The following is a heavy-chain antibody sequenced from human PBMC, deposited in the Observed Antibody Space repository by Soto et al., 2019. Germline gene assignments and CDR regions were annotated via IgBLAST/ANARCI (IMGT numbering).Heavy chain of an antibody. V-gene: IGHV4-4*02. Sequence: QVQLQESGPGLVKPSGTLSLTCAVSGGSISSSNWWSWARQPPGKGLEWIGEIYHSGRTNYNPSRKTRVTISVDKSKNQFSLKLSSVTAADTAVYYCARVVGGYYYGMDVWGQGTTVTVSS. CDR3: ARVVGGYYYGMDV. J-gene: IGHJ6*02. CDR2: IYHSGRT. CDR1: GGSISSSNW. D-gene: IGHD2-2*01.